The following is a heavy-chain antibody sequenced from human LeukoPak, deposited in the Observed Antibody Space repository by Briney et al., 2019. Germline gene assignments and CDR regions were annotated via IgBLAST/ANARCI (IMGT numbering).Heavy chain of an antibody. CDR1: GFTFSDYY. Sequence: GGSLRLSCAASGFTFSDYYMSWIRQAPGKGLEWVANIKQDGSGKYYVDSVKGRFTISRDNAKNSLYLQMNSLRAEDTAVYYCARDFSYYYDFPNYFDYWGQGTLVTVSS. CDR3: ARDFSYYYDFPNYFDY. CDR2: IKQDGSGK. D-gene: IGHD3-22*01. J-gene: IGHJ4*02. V-gene: IGHV3-7*01.